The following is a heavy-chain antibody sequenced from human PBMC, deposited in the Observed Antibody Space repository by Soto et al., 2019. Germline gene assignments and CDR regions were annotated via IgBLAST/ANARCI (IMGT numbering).Heavy chain of an antibody. CDR3: ARAFDSSGYYPALDY. J-gene: IGHJ4*02. CDR1: GGSFSGYY. D-gene: IGHD3-22*01. Sequence: SETLDLTCAVYGGSFSGYYWSWIRQPPGKGLEWIGEINHSGSTNYNPSLKSRVTISVDTSKNQFSLKLSSVTAADTAVYYCARAFDSSGYYPALDYWGQGTLVTVSS. CDR2: INHSGST. V-gene: IGHV4-34*01.